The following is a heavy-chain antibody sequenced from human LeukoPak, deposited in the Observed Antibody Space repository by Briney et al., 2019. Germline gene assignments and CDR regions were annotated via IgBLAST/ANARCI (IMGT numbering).Heavy chain of an antibody. CDR1: GGSFSGYY. Sequence: PSETLSLTCAVYGGSFSGYYWSWIRQPPGKGLEWIGEINHSGSTNYNPSLKSRVTISVDTSKNQFSLKLSSVTAADTAVYYCAGGKGNDIVVVPAALGNYYMDVWGKGTTVTVSS. D-gene: IGHD2-2*01. V-gene: IGHV4-34*01. CDR3: AGGKGNDIVVVPAALGNYYMDV. CDR2: INHSGST. J-gene: IGHJ6*03.